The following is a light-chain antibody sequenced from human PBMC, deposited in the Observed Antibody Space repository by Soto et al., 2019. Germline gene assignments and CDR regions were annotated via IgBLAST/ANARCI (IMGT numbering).Light chain of an antibody. J-gene: IGLJ1*01. V-gene: IGLV2-23*02. CDR1: SSDVGSYNL. Sequence: QSALTQPASVSGSPGQSITISCTGTSSDVGSYNLVSWYQQHPGKAPKLMIYEVSKRRSGVSNRFSGSKSGNTASLTMSGLQAEDEADYYCCSYAGSSTFVVFGTGTKVTVL. CDR2: EVS. CDR3: CSYAGSSTFVV.